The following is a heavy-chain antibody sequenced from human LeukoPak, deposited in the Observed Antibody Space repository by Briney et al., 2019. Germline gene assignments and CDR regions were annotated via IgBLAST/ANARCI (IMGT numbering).Heavy chain of an antibody. CDR1: GFTFSTYW. D-gene: IGHD7-27*01. J-gene: IGHJ4*02. CDR3: ARDVNWGHFNY. Sequence: PGGSLRLSCAASGFTFSTYWMSWVRQAPGKGLEWVASIREDGSDYVAAMKGRFAISRDNANNTLYLEMNSLRAEDTAMYYCARDVNWGHFNYWGQGTLVTVSS. V-gene: IGHV3-7*01. CDR2: IREDGS.